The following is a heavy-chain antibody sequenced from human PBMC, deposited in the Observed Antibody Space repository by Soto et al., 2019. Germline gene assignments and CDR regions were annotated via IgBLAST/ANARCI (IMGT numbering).Heavy chain of an antibody. Sequence: EVQLVESGGGLVQPGGSLKLSCAASGFTFSGSAMHWVRQASGKGLEWVGRIRSKPNSYATEYAASVKGRFTISRDDSKNTAYLQMNSLKTEDTAVYYCSSVPADTMTNFDYWGQGTLVTVSS. J-gene: IGHJ4*02. CDR3: SSVPADTMTNFDY. D-gene: IGHD4-17*01. CDR2: IRSKPNSYAT. CDR1: GFTFSGSA. V-gene: IGHV3-73*01.